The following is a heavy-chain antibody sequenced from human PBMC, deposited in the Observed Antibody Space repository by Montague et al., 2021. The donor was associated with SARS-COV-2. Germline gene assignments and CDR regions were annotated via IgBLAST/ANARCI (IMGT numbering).Heavy chain of an antibody. Sequence: SETLSLTCAVSDRSLSSFYWNCVRQPPGKWLEWIGEINHGGSTYYNPSLKSRVTISVDTSKNQFSCRLNSVTAADTAVYYFACGYDNGSGYMDVWGQGTTVTVSS. CDR1: DRSLSSFY. D-gene: IGHD2-15*01. J-gene: IGHJ6*03. V-gene: IGHV4-34*01. CDR2: INHGGST. CDR3: ACGYDNGSGYMDV.